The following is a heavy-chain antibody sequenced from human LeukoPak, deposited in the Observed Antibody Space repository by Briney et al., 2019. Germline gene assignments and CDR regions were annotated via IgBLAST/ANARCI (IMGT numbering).Heavy chain of an antibody. J-gene: IGHJ4*02. CDR2: TYYRSKWSS. V-gene: IGHV6-1*01. D-gene: IGHD1/OR15-1a*01. CDR3: ARSQTGGTFDF. CDR1: GDSVSSKSAA. Sequence: SQTLSLTCAISGDSVSSKSAASNWIRQSPSRGLEWLGRTYYRSKWSSGYAESVKSRLTISPDTSKNQFSLQLRSVTPDDTAVYYCARSQTGGTFDFWGRGALVTVSS.